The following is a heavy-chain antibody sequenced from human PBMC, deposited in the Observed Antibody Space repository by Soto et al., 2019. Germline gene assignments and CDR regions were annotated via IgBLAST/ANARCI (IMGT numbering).Heavy chain of an antibody. Sequence: SETLSLTCALSGAPITWGDYSWNCIRQPPGKGLEWIGYIFHGGSTYYNPSLRSRVTISVDRSRTQFSLKMSSVTAADTAVYYCARGRVVVPAAVMFNCLDPWGQGALVTVSS. J-gene: IGHJ5*02. D-gene: IGHD2-2*01. CDR2: IFHGGST. CDR3: ARGRVVVPAAVMFNCLDP. CDR1: GAPITWGDYS. V-gene: IGHV4-30-2*01.